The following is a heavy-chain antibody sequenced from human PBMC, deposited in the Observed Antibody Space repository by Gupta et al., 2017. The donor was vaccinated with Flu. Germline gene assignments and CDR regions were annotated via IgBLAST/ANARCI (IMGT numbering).Heavy chain of an antibody. CDR1: GFTFSSYW. CDR3: ARGVRSIAAAGKHY. CDR2: INSDGSST. V-gene: IGHV3-74*01. J-gene: IGHJ4*02. Sequence: EVQLVESGGGVVQLGGSLRLSGPASGFTFSSYWMHWVRQAPGKGLVWVSRINSDGSSTSYADSVKGRFTISRDNAKNTLYLQMNSLRAEDTAVYYCARGVRSIAAAGKHYWGQGTLVTVSS. D-gene: IGHD6-13*01.